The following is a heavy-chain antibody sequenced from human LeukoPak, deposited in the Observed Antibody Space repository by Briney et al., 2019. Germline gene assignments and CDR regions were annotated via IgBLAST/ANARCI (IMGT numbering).Heavy chain of an antibody. CDR2: IYSGGNT. CDR1: GLTVSSNY. V-gene: IGHV3-66*01. J-gene: IGHJ4*02. D-gene: IGHD4-17*01. Sequence: PGGSLRLSCVVSGLTVSSNYMGWVRQAPGKGLEWVSVIYSGGNTNYAYSVKGRFILYRDNSKNTLYLQVNSLRAEDTAVYYCASKLTTGYWGQGTLVTVSS. CDR3: ASKLTTGY.